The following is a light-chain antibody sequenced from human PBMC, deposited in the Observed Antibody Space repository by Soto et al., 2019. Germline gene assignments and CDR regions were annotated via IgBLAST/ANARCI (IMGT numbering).Light chain of an antibody. CDR2: KVS. CDR3: MQGTHWLIT. Sequence: VVATQSPLSLPVTLGQAGSSSCRSSQSLVHSDGIAYFSWFQQRTGRSPRRLIYKVSNRDSGVQDRFSGSGSGTDFALKISRVEAEEVGVYDCMQGTHWLITFGEGRRPAIK. V-gene: IGKV2-30*02. CDR1: QSLVHSDGIAY. J-gene: IGKJ5*01.